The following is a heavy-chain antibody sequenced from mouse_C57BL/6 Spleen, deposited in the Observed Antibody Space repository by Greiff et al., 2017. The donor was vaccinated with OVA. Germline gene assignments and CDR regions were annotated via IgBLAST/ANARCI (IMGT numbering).Heavy chain of an antibody. J-gene: IGHJ4*01. CDR2: IWSGGST. D-gene: IGHD2-4*01. V-gene: IGHV2-2*01. CDR1: GFSLTSYG. CDR3: ARRDYEDAMDY. Sequence: VHLVESGPGLVQPSQSLSITCTVPGFSLTSYGVHWVRQSPGKGLEWLGVIWSGGSTDYTAAFISRLSISKDNSKSQVFFKMNSLQADDTAIYYCARRDYEDAMDYWGKGTSVTVSS.